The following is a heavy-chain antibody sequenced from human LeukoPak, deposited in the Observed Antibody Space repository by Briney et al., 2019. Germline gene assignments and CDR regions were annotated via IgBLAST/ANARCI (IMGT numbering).Heavy chain of an antibody. CDR3: AKGLGVVSLIVDALDV. V-gene: IGHV3-9*01. CDR2: LTWYSART. Sequence: SLRLTCIASGVAFQRFALHWVRQGPGKGLGWISGLTWYSARTLYADSVKRRLTISRYNAKNTLFLQMNSLTVEDTAFYYCAKGLGVVSLIVDALDVWGRGTMVTVSS. D-gene: IGHD1-26*01. J-gene: IGHJ3*01. CDR1: GVAFQRFA.